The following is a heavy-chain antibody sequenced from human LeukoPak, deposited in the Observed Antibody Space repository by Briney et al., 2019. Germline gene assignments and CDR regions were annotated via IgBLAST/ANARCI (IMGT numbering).Heavy chain of an antibody. D-gene: IGHD3-10*01. CDR3: ASSGTMVRGVPYYYYGMDV. J-gene: IGHJ6*02. V-gene: IGHV4-59*01. Sequence: SETLSLTCTVSGGSIGSYYWSWIRQPPGKGLEWIGYIYYSGSTNYNPSLKSRVTISVDTSKNQFSLKLSSVTAADTAVYYCASSGTMVRGVPYYYYGMDVWGQGTTVTVSS. CDR1: GGSIGSYY. CDR2: IYYSGST.